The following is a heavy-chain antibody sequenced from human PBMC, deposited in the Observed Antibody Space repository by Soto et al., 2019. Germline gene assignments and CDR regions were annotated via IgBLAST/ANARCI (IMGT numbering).Heavy chain of an antibody. J-gene: IGHJ6*02. D-gene: IGHD5-12*01. CDR2: ISGSGGST. CDR1: GFTFSSYA. CDR3: AKGFSPYSGYDSYGMDV. Sequence: GGSLRLSCAASGFTFSSYAMSWVRQAPGKGLEWVSAISGSGGSTYYADSGKGRFTISRDNSKNTLYLQMNSLRAEDTAVYYCAKGFSPYSGYDSYGMDVWGQGTTVTVSS. V-gene: IGHV3-23*01.